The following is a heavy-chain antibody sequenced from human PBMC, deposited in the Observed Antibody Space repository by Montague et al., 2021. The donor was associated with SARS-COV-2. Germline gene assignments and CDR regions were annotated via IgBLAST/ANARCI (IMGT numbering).Heavy chain of an antibody. J-gene: IGHJ6*02. Sequence: SETLSLTCAVYGGSFSGYYWSWIRQPPGKGLEWIGEINHSGSTNYNPSLKSRVTISVDTSKNQFSLKLSSVTAADTAVYYCARGRAVTTFYYYYYGMDVWGHGTTVTVSS. CDR1: GGSFSGYY. CDR2: INHSGST. CDR3: ARGRAVTTFYYYYYGMDV. D-gene: IGHD4-17*01. V-gene: IGHV4-34*01.